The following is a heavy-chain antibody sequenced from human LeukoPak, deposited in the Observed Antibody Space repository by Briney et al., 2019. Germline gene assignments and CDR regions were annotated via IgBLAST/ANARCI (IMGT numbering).Heavy chain of an antibody. V-gene: IGHV3-48*03. CDR3: ARVSGSTAGHVFDY. D-gene: IGHD6-13*01. CDR1: GFTFSSYE. Sequence: GGSLRLSCAASGFTFSSYEMNWVRQAPGEGLEWVSYISSSGTTIYYADSVKGRFTISRDNAKNSLYLQMNSLRAEDTAVYYCARVSGSTAGHVFDYWGQGTLVTVSS. J-gene: IGHJ4*02. CDR2: ISSSGTTI.